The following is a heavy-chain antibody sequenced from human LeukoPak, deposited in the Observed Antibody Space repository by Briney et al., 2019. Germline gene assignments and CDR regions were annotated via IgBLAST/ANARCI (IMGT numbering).Heavy chain of an antibody. CDR3: ARDNRPYSGSYYGRGTTRYFDL. Sequence: ASVKVSCKASGYTFTSYYMHWVRQAPGQGLEWMGIINPSGGSTSYAQKFQGRVTMTRDTSTSTVYMELSSLRSEDTAVYYCARDNRPYSGSYYGRGTTRYFDLWGRGTLSLSPQ. CDR1: GYTFTSYY. V-gene: IGHV1-46*01. D-gene: IGHD1-26*01. CDR2: INPSGGST. J-gene: IGHJ2*01.